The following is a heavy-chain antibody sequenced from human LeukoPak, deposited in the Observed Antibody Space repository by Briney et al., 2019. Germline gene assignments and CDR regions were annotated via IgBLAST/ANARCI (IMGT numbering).Heavy chain of an antibody. V-gene: IGHV3-48*03. CDR2: ISSSGSTI. J-gene: IGHJ2*01. Sequence: PGGSLRLSCAASGFTFSSYEMNWVRQAPGKGLEWVSYISSSGSTIYYADSVKGRFTISRDNAKNSLYLQMNSLRAEDTAVYYCARALAAALDTGFDPWGRGTLVTVSS. CDR1: GFTFSSYE. D-gene: IGHD6-13*01. CDR3: ARALAAALDTGFDP.